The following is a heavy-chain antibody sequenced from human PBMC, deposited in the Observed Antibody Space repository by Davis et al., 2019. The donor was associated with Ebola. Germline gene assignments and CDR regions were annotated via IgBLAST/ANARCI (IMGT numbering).Heavy chain of an antibody. D-gene: IGHD3-22*01. CDR3: ARGLSITMIVVVITPVDY. V-gene: IGHV1-2*02. J-gene: IGHJ4*02. CDR2: INPKSGGT. Sequence: ASVKVSCKASGYTFTGYYMHWVRQAPGQGLEWMGWINPKSGGTNYAQNFQGRVTMTRDTSISTAYMELSRLRSDDTAVYYCARGLSITMIVVVITPVDYWGQGTLVTVSS. CDR1: GYTFTGYY.